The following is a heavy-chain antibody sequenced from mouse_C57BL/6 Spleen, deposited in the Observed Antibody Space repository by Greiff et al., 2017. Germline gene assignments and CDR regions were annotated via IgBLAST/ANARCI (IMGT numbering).Heavy chain of an antibody. J-gene: IGHJ2*01. V-gene: IGHV1-42*01. CDR3: ARGDYYGSSYVLFDY. CDR1: GYSFTGYY. CDR2: INPSTGGT. D-gene: IGHD1-1*01. Sequence: VQLQQSGPELVKPGASVKISCKASGYSFTGYYMNWVKQSPEKSLEWIGEINPSTGGTTYNQKFKAKATLTVDKSSSTAYMQLKSLTSEDSAVDYCARGDYYGSSYVLFDYWGQGTTLTVSS.